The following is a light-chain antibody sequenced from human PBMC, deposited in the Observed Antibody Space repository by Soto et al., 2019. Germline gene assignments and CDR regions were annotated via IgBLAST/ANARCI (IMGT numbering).Light chain of an antibody. V-gene: IGKV3-11*01. CDR1: QSVNNY. Sequence: EIVLTQSPGPLSLSTGERSTLPCRASQSVNNYLHRYQQKPGQAPRLLIFDASNRATGIPARFSGSGSATDFTLTISSLEPEDFAVYYCQHRSIWPVSFGQGTRLDIK. CDR3: QHRSIWPVS. J-gene: IGKJ5*01. CDR2: DAS.